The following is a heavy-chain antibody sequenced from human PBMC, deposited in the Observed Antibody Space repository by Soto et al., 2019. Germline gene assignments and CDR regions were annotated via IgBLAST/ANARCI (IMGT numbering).Heavy chain of an antibody. CDR3: XXXXXXSXCXXRTGFYYYYGMDV. V-gene: IGHV5-10-1*01. CDR1: GYSFTSYW. CDR2: IDPSDSYT. J-gene: IGHJ6*02. Sequence: KISCKGSGYSFTSYWISWVRQMPGKGLEWMGRIDPSDSYTNYSPSFQGHVTISADKSISTAYLQWSSLKASDTAMYYCXXXXXXSXCXXRTGFYYYYGMDVWGQGTTVTVSS. D-gene: IGHD5-18*01.